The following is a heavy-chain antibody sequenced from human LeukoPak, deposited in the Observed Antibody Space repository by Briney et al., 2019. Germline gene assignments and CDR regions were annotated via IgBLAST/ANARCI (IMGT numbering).Heavy chain of an antibody. J-gene: IGHJ4*02. V-gene: IGHV3-66*02. CDR3: ARGWDVDVGFDC. CDR1: GFSVSDNF. CDR2: IYSGGTT. Sequence: PGGSLRLSCAASGFSVSDNFMSWVRQAPGKGLEWVSVIYSGGTTYYTDSVKGRFTISRDNSKNTLYIQMNSLRVEDTAVYYCARGWDVDVGFDCWGQGTPVTVSS. D-gene: IGHD6-19*01.